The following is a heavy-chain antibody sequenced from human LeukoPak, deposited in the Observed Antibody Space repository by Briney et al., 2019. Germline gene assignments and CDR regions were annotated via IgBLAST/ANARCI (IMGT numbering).Heavy chain of an antibody. CDR1: GYTFTDYY. Sequence: ASVKVSCKASGYTFTDYYMHWVRQAPGQGLEWMGWINPNSGDTNYAQKFQGRVTMTRDTSISTAYMELSSLRSDDTAVYYCARDRSLPNMVWFDYWGQGTLVTVSS. V-gene: IGHV1-2*02. CDR2: INPNSGDT. CDR3: ARDRSLPNMVWFDY. D-gene: IGHD2-8*01. J-gene: IGHJ4*02.